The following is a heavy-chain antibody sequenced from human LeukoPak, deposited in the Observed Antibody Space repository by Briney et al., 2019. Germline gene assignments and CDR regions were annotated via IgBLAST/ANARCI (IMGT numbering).Heavy chain of an antibody. J-gene: IGHJ4*02. Sequence: ASVKVSCKASGYTFTSYYMHWVRQAPGQGLEWMGIINPSGGSTSYAQKFQGRVTMTRDTSTSTVYMELSSLRSEDTAVHYCARGRVQGDFWSGYYRAYFDYWGQGTLVTVSS. CDR2: INPSGGST. CDR3: ARGRVQGDFWSGYYRAYFDY. CDR1: GYTFTSYY. D-gene: IGHD3-3*01. V-gene: IGHV1-46*01.